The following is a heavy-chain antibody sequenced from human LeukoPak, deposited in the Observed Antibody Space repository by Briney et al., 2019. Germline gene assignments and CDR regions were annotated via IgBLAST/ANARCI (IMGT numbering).Heavy chain of an antibody. CDR3: ARGGPAGAEGGYYMDV. CDR1: GGSISSYY. J-gene: IGHJ6*03. CDR2: IYTSGST. D-gene: IGHD2-2*01. V-gene: IGHV4-4*07. Sequence: SETLSLTCTVSGGSISSYYWSWIRQPPGKGLEWIGRIYTSGSTNYNPSLKSRVTMSVDTSKNQFSLKPSSVTAADTAVYYCARGGPAGAEGGYYMDVWGKGTTVTVSS.